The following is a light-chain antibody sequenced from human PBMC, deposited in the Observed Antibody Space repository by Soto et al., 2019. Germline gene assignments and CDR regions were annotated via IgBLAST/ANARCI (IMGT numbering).Light chain of an antibody. CDR2: DVS. CDR1: SRDVGGYNY. J-gene: IGLJ2*01. V-gene: IGLV2-14*01. Sequence: SPLTQPASVSGSPAQSITISCTGTSRDVGGYNYVSWYQQHPSKAPELMIYDVSNRPSGVSNRFSGSKSGNTASLTISGLQAEDEADYYCSSYTSSSTFLVFGGGTKVTVL. CDR3: SSYTSSSTFLV.